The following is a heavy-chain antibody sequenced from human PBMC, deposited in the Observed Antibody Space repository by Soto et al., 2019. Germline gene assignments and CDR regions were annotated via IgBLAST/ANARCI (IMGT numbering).Heavy chain of an antibody. CDR1: GFTFSSYA. J-gene: IGHJ4*02. D-gene: IGHD3-16*01. V-gene: IGHV3-23*01. CDR3: AKDHDSSFSAVGELDY. Sequence: GGSLRLSCAASGFTFSSYAMSWVRQAPGKGLEWVSAISGSGGSTYYADSVKGRFTISRDNSKNTLYLQMNSLRAEDTAVYYCAKDHDSSFSAVGELDYWGQGTLVTVS. CDR2: ISGSGGST.